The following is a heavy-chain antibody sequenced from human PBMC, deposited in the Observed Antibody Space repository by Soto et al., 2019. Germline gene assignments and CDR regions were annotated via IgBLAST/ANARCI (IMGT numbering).Heavy chain of an antibody. CDR2: IFPGDSDT. CDR1: EYSFSSYW. Sequence: GESLKISCKGFEYSFSSYWIGWVRQTPGKGLEWMGIIFPGDSDTRYSPSFQGRVTISADKSISTAYLQWSSLKASDTAMYYCERQGEVLDYWGQGTLVTVSS. J-gene: IGHJ4*02. CDR3: ERQGEVLDY. V-gene: IGHV5-51*01.